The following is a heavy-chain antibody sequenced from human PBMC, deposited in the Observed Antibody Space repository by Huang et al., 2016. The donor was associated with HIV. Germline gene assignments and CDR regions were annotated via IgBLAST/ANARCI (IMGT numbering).Heavy chain of an antibody. CDR3: ARLPGSITMIRGVITDPY. J-gene: IGHJ4*02. CDR2: IYYSGST. Sequence: QLQLQESGPGLVKPSETLSLTCTVSGGSIRSDNYYWGWIRQPTGKGLEWIGSIYYSGSTYYNPSLKSRVTITVDTSKNQFSLKMRSVTAADTAVYYCARLPGSITMIRGVITDPYWGQGTLVTVSS. D-gene: IGHD3-10*01. V-gene: IGHV4-39*01. CDR1: GGSIRSDNYY.